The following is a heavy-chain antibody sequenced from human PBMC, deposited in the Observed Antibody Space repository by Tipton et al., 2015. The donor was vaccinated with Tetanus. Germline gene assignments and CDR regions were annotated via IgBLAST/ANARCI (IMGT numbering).Heavy chain of an antibody. D-gene: IGHD2-2*02. Sequence: SLRLSCAASGFPFSSYAMSWVRQAPGKGLEWVSGISGSGGSTYYADSVKGRFTISRDNSKNTLYLQMNSLRAEDTALYYCAKGYCSSTSCYSDYWGQGTLVTVSS. V-gene: IGHV3-23*01. J-gene: IGHJ4*02. CDR1: GFPFSSYA. CDR3: AKGYCSSTSCYSDY. CDR2: ISGSGGST.